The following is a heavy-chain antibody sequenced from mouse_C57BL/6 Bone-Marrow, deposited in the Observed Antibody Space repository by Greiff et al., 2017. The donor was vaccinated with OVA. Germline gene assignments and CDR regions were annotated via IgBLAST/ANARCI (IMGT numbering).Heavy chain of an antibody. Sequence: EVQLQPSGAELVRPGASVKLSCTASGFNIKDDYMHWVKQRPEQGLEWIGWIDPENGDTEYASKFQGKATITADTSSNTAYLQLSSLTSEDTAVYYCTPLITTVVLDYWGQGTTRTVSS. CDR1: GFNIKDDY. CDR3: TPLITTVVLDY. CDR2: IDPENGDT. J-gene: IGHJ2*01. D-gene: IGHD1-1*01. V-gene: IGHV14-4*01.